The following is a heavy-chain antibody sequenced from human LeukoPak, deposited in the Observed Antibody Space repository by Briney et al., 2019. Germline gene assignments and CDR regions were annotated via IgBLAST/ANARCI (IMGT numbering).Heavy chain of an antibody. CDR3: AREIGYAPNDAFDI. J-gene: IGHJ3*02. CDR2: IWYDGSNK. D-gene: IGHD2-15*01. V-gene: IGHV3-33*08. Sequence: PGGSLRLSCAASGFTFSSYAMSWVRQAPGKGLEWVAVIWYDGSNKYYADSVKGRFTISRDNSKDTLYLQMNSLRAEDTAVYYCAREIGYAPNDAFDIWGQGTMVTVSS. CDR1: GFTFSSYA.